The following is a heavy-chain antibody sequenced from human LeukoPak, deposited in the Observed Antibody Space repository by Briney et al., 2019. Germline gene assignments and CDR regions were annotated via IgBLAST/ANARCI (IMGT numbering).Heavy chain of an antibody. CDR3: AREKYSIDY. D-gene: IGHD2-21*01. V-gene: IGHV3-7*01. CDR2: IKQDGSQE. CDR1: RSTLSTYW. Sequence: PGGSLRLSCAASRSTLSTYWMSWVRQAPGKGLEWVAHIKQDGSQEYYVDSVKGRFTISRDSAKNSLYLQMNSLRAEDTAVYYCAREKYSIDYWGQGTLVTVSS. J-gene: IGHJ4*02.